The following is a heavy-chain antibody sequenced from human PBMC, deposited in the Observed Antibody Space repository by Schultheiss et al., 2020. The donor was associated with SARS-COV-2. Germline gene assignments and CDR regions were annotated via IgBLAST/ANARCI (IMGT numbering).Heavy chain of an antibody. J-gene: IGHJ6*02. D-gene: IGHD4-17*01. CDR1: GGTFSSYT. CDR2: IIPILGIA. CDR3: ARDRTVTTEIYYYYGMDV. V-gene: IGHV1-69*04. Sequence: SVKVSCKASGGTFSSYTISWVRQAPGQGLEWMGRIIPILGIANYAQKFQGRVTITADKSTSTAYMELSSLRSEDTAVYYCARDRTVTTEIYYYYGMDVWGQGTTVTVSS.